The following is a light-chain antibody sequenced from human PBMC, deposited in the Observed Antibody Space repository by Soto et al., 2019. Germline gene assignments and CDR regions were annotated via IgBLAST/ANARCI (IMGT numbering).Light chain of an antibody. V-gene: IGLV2-8*01. CDR1: SRDVGGYNY. CDR3: SSYAGRYFVI. Sequence: QSVLTQPPSASGSPGQSVTISCTGTSRDVGGYNYVSWFQQHPGKAPKFIIYEVTQRPSGVPDRFSGSKAGNTAFLTVSGLQVEDEAIYYCSSYAGRYFVIFVRGTKLTV. J-gene: IGLJ2*01. CDR2: EVT.